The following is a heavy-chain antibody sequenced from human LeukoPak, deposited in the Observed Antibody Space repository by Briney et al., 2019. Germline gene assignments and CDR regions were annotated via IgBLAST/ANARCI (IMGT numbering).Heavy chain of an antibody. CDR2: IIPIFGTA. D-gene: IGHD3-16*02. J-gene: IGHJ4*02. CDR1: GGTFSSYA. V-gene: IGHV1-69*05. Sequence: SVKASCKASGGTFSSYAISWVRQAPGQGLEWMGGIIPIFGTANYAQKFQGRVTITTDESTSTAYMELSSLRSEGTAVYYCARGLNYDYVWGSYRYGSFDYWGQGTLVTVSS. CDR3: ARGLNYDYVWGSYRYGSFDY.